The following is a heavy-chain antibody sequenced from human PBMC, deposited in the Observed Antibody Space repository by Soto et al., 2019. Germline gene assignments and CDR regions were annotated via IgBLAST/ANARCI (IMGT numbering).Heavy chain of an antibody. V-gene: IGHV4-61*01. CDR3: ARDSDDVNYYYGVDV. D-gene: IGHD3-3*01. J-gene: IGHJ6*02. Sequence: QLQLQESGPGLVKPSETLSLTCTVSGGSISSSSYYWSWIRQPPGKGLEWIGYVDYAGSTNYNPSLKSRVVISADTSKSQFSLKLRSVTAADTAVYFCARDSDDVNYYYGVDVWGQGTTVTVSS. CDR2: VDYAGST. CDR1: GGSISSSSYY.